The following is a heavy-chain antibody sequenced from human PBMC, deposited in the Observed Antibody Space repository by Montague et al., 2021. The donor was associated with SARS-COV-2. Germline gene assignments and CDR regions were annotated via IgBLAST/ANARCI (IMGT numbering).Heavy chain of an antibody. Sequence: SETLSLTCAVHGGSFSTYSWNWIRQPPGKGLEWIGEIHHGGSTNYNPSLKSRVTISADTSKNQFSLKLTPVAAADTAVYYCARLGDGVVPSPILGVGPYYSYYYMDVRGKGTTVTVSS. J-gene: IGHJ6*03. CDR1: GGSFSTYS. D-gene: IGHD3-10*01. CDR2: IHHGGST. V-gene: IGHV4-34*01. CDR3: ARLGDGVVPSPILGVGPYYSYYYMDV.